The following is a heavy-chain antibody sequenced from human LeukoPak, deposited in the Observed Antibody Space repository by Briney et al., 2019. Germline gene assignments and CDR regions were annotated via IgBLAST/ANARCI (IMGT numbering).Heavy chain of an antibody. V-gene: IGHV4-59*12. J-gene: IGHJ3*02. Sequence: SETLSLTCIVSGGSISSYYWSWIRQPPGKGLEWIGYIYYSGSTDYNPSLKSRVTISVDTSKNQFSLKLSSVTAADTAVYYCAREQYIAAGAFDIWGQGTMVTVSS. D-gene: IGHD6-25*01. CDR3: AREQYIAAGAFDI. CDR2: IYYSGST. CDR1: GGSISSYY.